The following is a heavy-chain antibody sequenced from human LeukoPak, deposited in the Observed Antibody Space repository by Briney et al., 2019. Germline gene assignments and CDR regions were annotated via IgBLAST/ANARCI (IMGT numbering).Heavy chain of an antibody. CDR1: GFTFSDYY. Sequence: PGGSLRLSCAASGFTFSDYYMSWIHQAPGKGLEWVSAISGSGGSTYYADSVKGRFTISRDNSKNTLYLQMNSLRAEDTAVYYCAKPKGYDRNAFDYWGQGTLVTVSS. V-gene: IGHV3-23*01. CDR3: AKPKGYDRNAFDY. D-gene: IGHD3-22*01. J-gene: IGHJ4*02. CDR2: ISGSGGST.